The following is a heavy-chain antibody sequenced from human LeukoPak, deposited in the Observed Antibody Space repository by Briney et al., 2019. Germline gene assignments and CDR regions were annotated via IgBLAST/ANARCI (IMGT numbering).Heavy chain of an antibody. V-gene: IGHV4-59*08. CDR2: THYSGST. D-gene: IGHD3-9*01. Sequence: SETLSLTCTVSDGSISSYYWSWLRQPPGKGLEYIGYTHYSGSTNYNPSLKSRVTISVDTSKNQFSLKLSSVTAADTAVYFCVRGGAGYDILTGYYIGGNYFDYWGQGTLVTVSS. CDR3: VRGGAGYDILTGYYIGGNYFDY. J-gene: IGHJ4*02. CDR1: DGSISSYY.